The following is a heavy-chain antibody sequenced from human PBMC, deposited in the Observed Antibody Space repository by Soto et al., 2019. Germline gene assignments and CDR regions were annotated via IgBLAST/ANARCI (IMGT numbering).Heavy chain of an antibody. D-gene: IGHD2-21*02. CDR3: ARDHLILPAHDFFYGSDV. V-gene: IGHV3-7*03. Sequence: DVKLVEWGGGLVQPGDSLRLSCEVSGFTFSMYSMSWVRQSPGKGLEWVAKIPQDGVDGHYADSVKGRFTISRDNGKNSLYLQLNNLRAEDTAVYYCARDHLILPAHDFFYGSDVWGRGATVTVSS. CDR2: IPQDGVDG. J-gene: IGHJ6*02. CDR1: GFTFSMYS.